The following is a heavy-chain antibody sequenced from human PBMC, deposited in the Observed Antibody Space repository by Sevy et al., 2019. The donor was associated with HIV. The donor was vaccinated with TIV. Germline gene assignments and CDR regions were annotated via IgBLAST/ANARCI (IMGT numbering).Heavy chain of an antibody. CDR2: ISSSSSTI. V-gene: IGHV3-48*01. Sequence: GGSLRLSCAASGFTFSSYSMNWVRQAPGKGLEWVSYISSSSSTIYYADSVKDRFTFSRDNAKNSLYLQMNSLRAEDTAVYYCARSQGSSSWEYYFDYWGQGTLVTVSS. CDR1: GFTFSSYS. J-gene: IGHJ4*02. CDR3: ARSQGSSSWEYYFDY. D-gene: IGHD6-13*01.